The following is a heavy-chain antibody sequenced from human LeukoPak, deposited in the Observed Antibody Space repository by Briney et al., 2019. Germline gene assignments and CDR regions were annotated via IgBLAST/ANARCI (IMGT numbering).Heavy chain of an antibody. J-gene: IGHJ4*02. CDR2: IAKSGGST. CDR1: GITFTTIV. D-gene: IGHD2-21*01. V-gene: IGHV3-23*01. Sequence: GGSLRLSCAVSGITFTTIVVSWVRLARGKGLEWVSTIAKSGGSTYYADSVKGRFTISRDNSKDTLFLQMNSLRAEDTAVYYCANVVGGYWGQGTLVTVSS. CDR3: ANVVGGY.